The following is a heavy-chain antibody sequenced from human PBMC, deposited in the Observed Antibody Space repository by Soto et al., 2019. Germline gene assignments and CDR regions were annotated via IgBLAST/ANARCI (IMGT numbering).Heavy chain of an antibody. V-gene: IGHV1-69*18. CDR3: GRDQGPDGSGGSGYYYYGMDV. J-gene: IGHJ6*04. Sequence: QVQLVQSGAEVKKPGSSVKVSCKTSGGTFSTYAISWVRQAPGQGLEWMGMIIPIYGTTNYAQKFQGRDTITADESTNRAYRGRTSLRSEATAVYYCGRDQGPDGSGGSGYYYYGMDVWGKGTTVPVSA. D-gene: IGHD2-15*01. CDR2: IIPIYGTT. CDR1: GGTFSTYA.